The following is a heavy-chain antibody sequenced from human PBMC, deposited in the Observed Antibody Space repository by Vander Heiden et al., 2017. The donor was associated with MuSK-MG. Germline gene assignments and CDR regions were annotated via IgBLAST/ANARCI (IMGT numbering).Heavy chain of an antibody. CDR3: ARVAGASGYYYYYYMDV. V-gene: IGHV3-21*01. D-gene: IGHD1-26*01. Sequence: EVQLVESGGGLVKPGGSLRLSCAASGLTFSSYSMNWVRQAPGKGLEWVSSISSSSSYIYYADSVKGRFTISRENAKNSLYLQMNSLRAEDTAVYYCARVAGASGYYYYYYMDVWGKVTTGTVSS. CDR1: GLTFSSYS. CDR2: ISSSSSYI. J-gene: IGHJ6*03.